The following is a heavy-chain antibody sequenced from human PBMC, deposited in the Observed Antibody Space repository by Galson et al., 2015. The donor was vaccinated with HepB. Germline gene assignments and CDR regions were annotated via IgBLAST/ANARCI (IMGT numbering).Heavy chain of an antibody. CDR1: GFTFSSYA. J-gene: IGHJ3*02. Sequence: SLRLSCAASGFTFSSYAMHGVRQAPGKGLEWVAVISDDGSNEYYADSVKGRFTISRDNSKNTLYLQMNSLRAEDTAVYYCARGRMVRGLTLRYDAFDIWGQGTMVTVSS. CDR2: ISDDGSNE. D-gene: IGHD3-10*01. CDR3: ARGRMVRGLTLRYDAFDI. V-gene: IGHV3-30*04.